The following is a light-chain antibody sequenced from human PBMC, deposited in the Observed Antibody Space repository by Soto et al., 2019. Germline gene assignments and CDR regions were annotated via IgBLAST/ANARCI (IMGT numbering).Light chain of an antibody. CDR3: QQRSDWPPT. CDR1: QSVRSY. Sequence: EIVLTQSPATLSLSPGYRSTLSCRASQSVRSYLAWYQQKPGQAPRLLIYDASNRATGIPARFSGSGSGTDFTLTVSSLEPEDFAVYYCQQRSDWPPTFGGGTKVDIK. V-gene: IGKV3-11*01. CDR2: DAS. J-gene: IGKJ4*01.